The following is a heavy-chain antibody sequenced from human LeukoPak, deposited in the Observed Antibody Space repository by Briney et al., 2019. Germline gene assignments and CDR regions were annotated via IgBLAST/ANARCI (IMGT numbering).Heavy chain of an antibody. Sequence: PSETLSLTCAVYGGSFSGYYWSWIRQPPRKGLEWIGEINHSGSTNYNPSLKSRVTISVDTSKNQFPLKLSSVTAADTAVYYCARRYYDFWSGYHYTAGFYFDYWGQGTLVTVSS. CDR2: INHSGST. CDR3: ARRYYDFWSGYHYTAGFYFDY. J-gene: IGHJ4*02. D-gene: IGHD3-3*01. V-gene: IGHV4-34*01. CDR1: GGSFSGYY.